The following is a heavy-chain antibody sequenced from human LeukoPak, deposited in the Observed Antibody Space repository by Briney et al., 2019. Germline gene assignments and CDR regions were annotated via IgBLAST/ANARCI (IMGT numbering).Heavy chain of an antibody. CDR3: ARGRGRYCSSTSCRNWFDP. CDR2: INHSGST. CDR1: GGSFSGYY. D-gene: IGHD2-2*01. J-gene: IGHJ5*02. V-gene: IGHV4-34*01. Sequence: SETLSLTCAVYGGSFSGYYWSWIRQPPGKGLEWIGEINHSGSTNYNPSLKSRVTISVDTSKNQFSLKLSSVTAADTAVYYCARGRGRYCSSTSCRNWFDPWGRGTLVTVSS.